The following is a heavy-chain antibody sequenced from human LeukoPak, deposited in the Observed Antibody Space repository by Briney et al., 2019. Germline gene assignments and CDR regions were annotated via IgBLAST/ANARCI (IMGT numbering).Heavy chain of an antibody. J-gene: IGHJ4*02. CDR3: ARAGRYCSSTSCLIPDY. CDR1: GFTFSDYY. CDR2: ISSSSSYT. Sequence: GGSLRLSCAASGFTFSDYYMSWIRQAPGKGLEWVSYISSSSSYTNYADSVKGRFTISRDNAKNSLYLQMNSLRAEDTAVYYCARAGRYCSSTSCLIPDYWGQGTLVTVSS. D-gene: IGHD2-2*01. V-gene: IGHV3-11*06.